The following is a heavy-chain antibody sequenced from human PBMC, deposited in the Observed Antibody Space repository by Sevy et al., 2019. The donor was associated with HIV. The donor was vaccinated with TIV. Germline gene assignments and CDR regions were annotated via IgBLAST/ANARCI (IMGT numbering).Heavy chain of an antibody. CDR1: GFTFSNYE. J-gene: IGHJ4*02. CDR2: ITLSGSST. D-gene: IGHD6-19*01. CDR3: ARDRQGISVAGTAIDY. Sequence: GGSLRLSCTVSGFTFSNYEMNWVRQAPGKGLEWISYITLSGSSTYYADSVKGRFKISRDNAENSDYLQMNSLRAEDTAVYYCARDRQGISVAGTAIDYWGQGTLVTVSS. V-gene: IGHV3-48*03.